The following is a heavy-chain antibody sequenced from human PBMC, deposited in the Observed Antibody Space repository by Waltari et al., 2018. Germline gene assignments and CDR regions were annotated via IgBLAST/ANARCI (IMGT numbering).Heavy chain of an antibody. CDR2: INHSRSP. CDR1: GGSFSGYY. V-gene: IGHV4-34*01. CDR3: ARGFTMVRGSPIGC. Sequence: QVQLQQWGAGLLKPSETLYLTCAVYGGSFSGYYWSWIRQPPGKGLEWIGEINHSRSPNYTPSLKSRVTISVDTSKNQFSLKLSSVTAADTAVYYCARGFTMVRGSPIGCWGQGTLVTVSS. D-gene: IGHD3-10*01. J-gene: IGHJ4*02.